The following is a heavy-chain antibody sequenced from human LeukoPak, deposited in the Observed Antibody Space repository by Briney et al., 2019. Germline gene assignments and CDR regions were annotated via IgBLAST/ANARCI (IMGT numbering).Heavy chain of an antibody. D-gene: IGHD3-10*01. CDR2: ISGSGGST. V-gene: IGHV3-23*01. CDR1: GFTFSSYA. J-gene: IGHJ4*02. Sequence: GGSLRLSCAASGFTFSSYAMSWVRQAPGKGLEWVSAISGSGGSTYYADSVKGRFTISRDNSKNTLYLQMNSLRAEDTAVYYCAKVVLWFGELLGPYYFDYWGQGTLVTVSS. CDR3: AKVVLWFGELLGPYYFDY.